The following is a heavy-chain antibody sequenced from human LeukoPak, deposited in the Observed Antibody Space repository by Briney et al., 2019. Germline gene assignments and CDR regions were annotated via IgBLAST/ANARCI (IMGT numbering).Heavy chain of an antibody. CDR2: ISPRGDIT. D-gene: IGHD1-1*01. CDR1: GFSFRSHG. V-gene: IGHV3-23*01. CDR3: AKTGNPATGDY. Sequence: PGGSLRLSCAASGFSFRSHGMNWVRQAPGKGLEWVSGISPRGDITYYADSVKGRFTISRDNSKSTLYLQMNSLRAEDTAVYYCAKTGNPATGDYWGQGTLVTVSS. J-gene: IGHJ4*02.